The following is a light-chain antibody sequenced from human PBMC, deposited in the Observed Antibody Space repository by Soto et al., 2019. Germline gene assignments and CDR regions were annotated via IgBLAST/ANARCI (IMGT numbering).Light chain of an antibody. CDR2: AAS. V-gene: IGKV1-39*01. J-gene: IGKJ1*01. CDR3: QPCSSSPRT. CDR1: QSISTY. Sequence: DIQMTQSPSTLSASVGDRVTITCRASQSISTYLNWYQQKLGKAPTLLIYAASSLQSGVPSRFSGGGSGTDFTLTISSLQPEDFATYCYQPCSSSPRTFGQGTKVEIK.